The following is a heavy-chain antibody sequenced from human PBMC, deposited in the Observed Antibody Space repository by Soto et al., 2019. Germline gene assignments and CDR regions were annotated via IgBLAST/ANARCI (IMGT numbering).Heavy chain of an antibody. CDR2: ISAYNGNT. J-gene: IGHJ6*02. Sequence: GASVKVSCKASGYTFTSYGISWLRQAPGQGLEGMGWISAYNGNTNYAQKLQGRVTMTTDTSTSTAYMELRSLRSDDTAVYYCARGTGRESSYYYYYGMDVWGQGTTVTVSS. V-gene: IGHV1-18*01. CDR1: GYTFTSYG. D-gene: IGHD6-6*01. CDR3: ARGTGRESSYYYYYGMDV.